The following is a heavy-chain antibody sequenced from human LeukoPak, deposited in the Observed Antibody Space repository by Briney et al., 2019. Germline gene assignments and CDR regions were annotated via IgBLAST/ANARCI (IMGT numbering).Heavy chain of an antibody. Sequence: SETLSLTCAVSGGSISSGGYSWSWIQQPPGKGLEWIGYIYHSGSTYYNPSLKSRVTISVDRSKNQFSLKLSSVTAADTAVYYCARGLELLFDYWGQGTLVTVSS. J-gene: IGHJ4*02. D-gene: IGHD1-26*01. V-gene: IGHV4-30-2*01. CDR1: GGSISSGGYS. CDR3: ARGLELLFDY. CDR2: IYHSGST.